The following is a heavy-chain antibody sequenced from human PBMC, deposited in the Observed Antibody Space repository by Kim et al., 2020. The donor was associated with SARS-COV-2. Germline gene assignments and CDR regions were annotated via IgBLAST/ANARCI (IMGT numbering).Heavy chain of an antibody. CDR2: IYPGDSDT. D-gene: IGHD3-22*01. CDR1: GYSFTSYW. J-gene: IGHJ6*02. Sequence: GESLKISCKGSGYSFTSYWIGWVRQMPGKGLELMGIIYPGDSDTRYSPSFQGQVTISADKPISTAYLQWSSLKASDTAMYYCARRRYYDSSGYYYYYYGMDVWGQGTTVTVSS. V-gene: IGHV5-51*04. CDR3: ARRRYYDSSGYYYYYYGMDV.